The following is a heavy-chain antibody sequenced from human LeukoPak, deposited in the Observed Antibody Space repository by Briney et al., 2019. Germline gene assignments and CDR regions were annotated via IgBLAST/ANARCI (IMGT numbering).Heavy chain of an antibody. CDR3: ARDRANSGSYYYFDY. J-gene: IGHJ4*02. CDR1: GYTFTSYY. Sequence: GASVKVSCKASGYTFTSYYMHWVRQAPGQGLEWMGIINPSGGSTSYAKKFQGRVTMTRDTSTSTVYMELSSLRSEDTAVYYCARDRANSGSYYYFDYWGQGTLVTVSS. CDR2: INPSGGST. V-gene: IGHV1-46*01. D-gene: IGHD1-26*01.